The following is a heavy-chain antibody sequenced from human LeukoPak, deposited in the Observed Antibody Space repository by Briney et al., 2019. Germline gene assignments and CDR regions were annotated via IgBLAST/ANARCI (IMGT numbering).Heavy chain of an antibody. Sequence: LSGGSLRLSCAASGFTFSSYAMSWVRQAPGKGLEWVSAISGSGGSTYYADSVKGRFTISRDNSKNTLYLQMNSLRAEDTAVYYCAKDRPSEGYCSSTSCYPDYWGQGTLVTVSS. CDR3: AKDRPSEGYCSSTSCYPDY. J-gene: IGHJ4*02. CDR1: GFTFSSYA. CDR2: ISGSGGST. V-gene: IGHV3-23*01. D-gene: IGHD2-2*01.